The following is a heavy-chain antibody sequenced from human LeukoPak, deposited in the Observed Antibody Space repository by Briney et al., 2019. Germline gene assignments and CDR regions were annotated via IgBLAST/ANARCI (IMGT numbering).Heavy chain of an antibody. CDR2: ISGSGDRT. V-gene: IGHV3-23*01. J-gene: IGHJ4*02. D-gene: IGHD6-19*01. Sequence: GGSLRLSCVGAGFTFSNYAMTWVRKAPGKELGRVSGISGSGDRTYYADSVKGRFTISRGNSKNTLYLQMNSLTDDDSAVYYCAKDRIPVAGRQDIWDYWGQGTLVTVSS. CDR3: AKDRIPVAGRQDIWDY. CDR1: GFTFSNYA.